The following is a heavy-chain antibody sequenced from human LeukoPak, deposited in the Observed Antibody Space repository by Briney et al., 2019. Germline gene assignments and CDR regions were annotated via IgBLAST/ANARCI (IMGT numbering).Heavy chain of an antibody. CDR1: GYTFNNYG. CDR3: ARGRYCSGGGCSRGTYYFYGMDV. CDR2: ISGYDGNT. Sequence: ASVKVSFKTSGYTFNNYGINWVRQAPGQGLEWMGWISGYDGNTNYSQKRRGRVTMTTDTSTRTAYMELRGLRSDDTAVYYCARGRYCSGGGCSRGTYYFYGMDVWGQGTTVTVSS. V-gene: IGHV1-18*01. J-gene: IGHJ6*02. D-gene: IGHD2-15*01.